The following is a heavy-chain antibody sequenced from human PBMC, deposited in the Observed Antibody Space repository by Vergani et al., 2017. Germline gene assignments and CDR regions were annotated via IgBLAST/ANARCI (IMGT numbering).Heavy chain of an antibody. J-gene: IGHJ6*03. CDR1: GGSFSGYY. V-gene: IGHV4-34*01. D-gene: IGHD2-8*01. Sequence: QVQLQQWGAGLLKPSETLSLTCAVYGGSFSGYYWSWIRQPPGKGLEWIGEINHRGSTNYNPSLKSRVTISVDTSKNQFSLKLSSVTAADTAVYYCARGPRVYAIGYYYYYMDVWGKGTTVTVSS. CDR2: INHRGST. CDR3: ARGPRVYAIGYYYYYMDV.